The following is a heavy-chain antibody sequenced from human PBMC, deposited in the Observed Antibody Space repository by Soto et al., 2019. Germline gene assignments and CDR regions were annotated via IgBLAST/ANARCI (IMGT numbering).Heavy chain of an antibody. CDR1: GFSISDYS. CDR2: ISSTGMKQ. V-gene: IGHV3-30*04. CDR3: ARESWYSDSSGNYYSNYFDS. D-gene: IGHD3-22*01. J-gene: IGHJ4*02. Sequence: QMQLVESGEGVVQHGRSLSLSCAASGFSISDYSMHWVRQAPGKGLEWVASISSTGMKQYYGDSVKGRLTISRDTSKNTLYLQMSSLRVEDTAVYYCARESWYSDSSGNYYSNYFDSWGQGTLVTVSS.